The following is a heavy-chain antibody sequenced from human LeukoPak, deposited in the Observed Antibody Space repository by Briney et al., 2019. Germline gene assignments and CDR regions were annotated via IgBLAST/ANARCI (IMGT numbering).Heavy chain of an antibody. CDR3: ATDRQQLVPEYFQH. V-gene: IGHV1-24*01. Sequence: ASVKVSCKVSGYTLTELSMHWVRQAPGKGLEWMGGFDPEDGETIYVQKFQGRVTMTEDTSTDTAYMELSSLRSEDTAVYYCATDRQQLVPEYFQHWGQGTLVTVSS. CDR2: FDPEDGET. J-gene: IGHJ1*01. CDR1: GYTLTELS. D-gene: IGHD6-13*01.